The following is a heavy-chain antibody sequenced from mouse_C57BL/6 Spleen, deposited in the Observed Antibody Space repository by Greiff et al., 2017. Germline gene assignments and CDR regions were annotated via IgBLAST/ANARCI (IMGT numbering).Heavy chain of an antibody. Sequence: EVQVVESGPGLVKPSQSLSLTCSVTGYSITSGYYWNWIRQFPGNKLEWMGYISYDGSNNYNPSLKNRISITRDTSKNQFFLKLNSVTTEDTATYYCARSLYSNSAWFAYWGQGTLVTVSA. CDR3: ARSLYSNSAWFAY. CDR2: ISYDGSN. CDR1: GYSITSGYY. V-gene: IGHV3-6*01. J-gene: IGHJ3*01. D-gene: IGHD2-5*01.